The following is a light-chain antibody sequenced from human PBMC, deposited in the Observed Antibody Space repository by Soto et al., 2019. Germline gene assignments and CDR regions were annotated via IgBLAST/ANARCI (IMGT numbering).Light chain of an antibody. CDR1: QSISSW. Sequence: DIQMTQSPSTLAASVGDRVTIPCRASQSISSWLVWYQQKPGKAQKLLIYKASSLESGVPSRFSGSGSGTEFTLTISSLQPDDFATYYCQQYNSYSPTFGQGTKV. CDR3: QQYNSYSPT. J-gene: IGKJ1*01. CDR2: KAS. V-gene: IGKV1-5*03.